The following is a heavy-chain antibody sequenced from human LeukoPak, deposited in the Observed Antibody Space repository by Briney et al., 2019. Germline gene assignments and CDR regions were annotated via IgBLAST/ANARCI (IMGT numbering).Heavy chain of an antibody. CDR2: ISGSSSTI. V-gene: IGHV3-48*01. CDR3: ANVYFDY. Sequence: GGSLRLSCAASGFTFSNYNMNWVRQAPGKGLEWVSYISGSSSTIYYTDSVKGRFTISRDNAKNSLYLQMNSLRAEDTAVYYCANVYFDYWGQGTLVTVSS. J-gene: IGHJ4*02. CDR1: GFTFSNYN.